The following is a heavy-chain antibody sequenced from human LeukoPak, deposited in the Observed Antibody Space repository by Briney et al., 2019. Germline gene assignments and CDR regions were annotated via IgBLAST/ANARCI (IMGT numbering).Heavy chain of an antibody. Sequence: SQTLSLTCTVSGGSISSGGYYWSWIRQHPGKGLEWIGYIYYSGSTYYNPSLKSRVTISVDTSKNQFSLKLSSVTAADTAVYYCARRLLWFGESLGYWGQGTLVTVSS. CDR2: IYYSGST. V-gene: IGHV4-31*03. CDR1: GGSISSGGYY. J-gene: IGHJ4*02. CDR3: ARRLLWFGESLGY. D-gene: IGHD3-10*01.